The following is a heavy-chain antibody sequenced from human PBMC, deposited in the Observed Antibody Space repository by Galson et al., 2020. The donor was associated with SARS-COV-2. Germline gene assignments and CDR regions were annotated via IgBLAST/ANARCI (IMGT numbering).Heavy chain of an antibody. Sequence: SETLSLTSIVSGGSIERGDYYWSWIRQSPGKGLEWIGFINYSGSTHYNPSLKSRVSISVDTAKNQFSLKLTSVTAADTAVYYCARDGSNYDIWTGYYLGGMDVWGQGTTVTVPS. CDR1: GGSIERGDYY. CDR3: ARDGSNYDIWTGYYLGGMDV. V-gene: IGHV4-30-4*01. D-gene: IGHD3-9*01. CDR2: INYSGST. J-gene: IGHJ6*02.